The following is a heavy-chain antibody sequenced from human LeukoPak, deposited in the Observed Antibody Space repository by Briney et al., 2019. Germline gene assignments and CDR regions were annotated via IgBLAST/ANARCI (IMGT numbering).Heavy chain of an antibody. D-gene: IGHD6-6*01. Sequence: SETLSLTCTVSGGSISSYYWSWIRQPPGKGLEWIGYIYYSGSTNYNPSLKSRVTISVDTSKNQFPLKLSSVTAADTAVYYCARGSIAARPDGLFDYWGQGTLVTVSS. CDR1: GGSISSYY. V-gene: IGHV4-59*01. CDR2: IYYSGST. J-gene: IGHJ4*02. CDR3: ARGSIAARPDGLFDY.